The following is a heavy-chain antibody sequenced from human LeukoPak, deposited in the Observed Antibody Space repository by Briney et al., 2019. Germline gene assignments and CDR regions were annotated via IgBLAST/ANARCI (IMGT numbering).Heavy chain of an antibody. V-gene: IGHV2-70*11. CDR1: GFSLSTSGMC. D-gene: IGHD1-14*01. CDR2: IDWDDDK. CDR3: VRLITGTTGNAFDI. J-gene: IGHJ3*02. Sequence: SGPTLVNPTQTLTLTCTFSGFSLSTSGMCVSWIRQPPGKALEWLARIDWDDDKYYSTSLKIRLTISKDTSKNQVVLTMTNMDPVDTATYYCVRLITGTTGNAFDIWGQGTMVTVSS.